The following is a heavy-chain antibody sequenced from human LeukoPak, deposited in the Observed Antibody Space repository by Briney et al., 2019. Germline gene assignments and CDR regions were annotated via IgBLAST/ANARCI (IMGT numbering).Heavy chain of an antibody. D-gene: IGHD5-12*01. CDR3: ARVSEYRGYANIDY. CDR2: IYYSGST. Sequence: SETLSLTCTVSGGSISSYYWSWIRQPAGKGLECIGYIYYSGSTNYNPSLKGRVTISVDTSKNQFSLKLSSVTAADTAVYYCARVSEYRGYANIDYWGQGTLVTVSS. J-gene: IGHJ4*02. CDR1: GGSISSYY. V-gene: IGHV4-59*01.